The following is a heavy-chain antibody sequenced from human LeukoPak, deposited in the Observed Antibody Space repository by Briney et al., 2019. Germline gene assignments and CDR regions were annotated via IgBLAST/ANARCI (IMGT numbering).Heavy chain of an antibody. Sequence: SETLSLTCAVYGGSFSGYYWSWIRQPPGKGLEWIGEINHSGSTNYNPSLKSRVTISVDTSKNQFSLKLSSVTAADTAVYYCARGLGLERRRFGRNNWFDPWGQGTLVTVSS. V-gene: IGHV4-34*01. D-gene: IGHD1-1*01. J-gene: IGHJ5*02. CDR3: ARGLGLERRRFGRNNWFDP. CDR2: INHSGST. CDR1: GGSFSGYY.